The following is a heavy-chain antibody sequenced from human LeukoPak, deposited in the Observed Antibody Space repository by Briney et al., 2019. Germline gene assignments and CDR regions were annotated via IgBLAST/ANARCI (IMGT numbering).Heavy chain of an antibody. CDR3: ARHGIAVRFDP. V-gene: IGHV3-21*01. CDR2: ISSSSSYI. J-gene: IGHJ5*02. CDR1: GFTFSSYE. Sequence: GGSLRLSCVASGFTFSSYEMNWVRQAPGKGLEWVSSISSSSSYIYYADSVKGRFTISRDNAKNSLYLQMNSLRAEDTAVYYCARHGIAVRFDPWGQGTLVTVSS. D-gene: IGHD1-26*01.